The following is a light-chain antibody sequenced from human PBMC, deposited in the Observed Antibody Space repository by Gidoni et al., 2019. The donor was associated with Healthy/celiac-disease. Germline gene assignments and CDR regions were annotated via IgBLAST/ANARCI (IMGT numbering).Light chain of an antibody. J-gene: IGLJ7*01. V-gene: IGLV2-14*01. CDR2: DVS. CDR1: SGDVGGYNS. CDR3: SSYTSSRHAV. Sequence: QSALTQPASLSGSPGQSITISCTGTSGDVGGYNSVSWYQQHPGKAPKLMIYDVSNRPSGVSNRFSGSKSGNTASLTISGLQAEDEADYYCSSYTSSRHAVFGGGTQLTVL.